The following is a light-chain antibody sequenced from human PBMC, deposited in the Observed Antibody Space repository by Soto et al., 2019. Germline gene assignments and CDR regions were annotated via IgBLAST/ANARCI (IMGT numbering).Light chain of an antibody. CDR3: QQHNARPLT. V-gene: IGKV3-15*01. J-gene: IGKJ4*01. CDR2: RIS. Sequence: EIVMTQSPATLSVSPGETATLSCRASQSVNTNLAWEQQKAGQAPRLLIYRISTRSTGIPARFSGSGSGTEFTLTINSPQSEDFGVYYCQQHNARPLTIGGRNKVDIK. CDR1: QSVNTN.